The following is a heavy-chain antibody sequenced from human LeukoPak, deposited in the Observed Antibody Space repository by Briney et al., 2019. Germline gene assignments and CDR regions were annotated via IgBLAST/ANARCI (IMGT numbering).Heavy chain of an antibody. J-gene: IGHJ4*02. D-gene: IGHD3-22*01. Sequence: PSETLSLTCTVSGGSISSSSYFWGWIRLPPGKGLEWIGTISYSGSTYYNPSLKSRVTISVDTSKSQFSLKLNSVTAADTAVYYCARRPLNYYDSSGFLLTFFDYWGQGTLVTVSS. CDR3: ARRPLNYYDSSGFLLTFFDY. CDR2: ISYSGST. CDR1: GGSISSSSYF. V-gene: IGHV4-39*01.